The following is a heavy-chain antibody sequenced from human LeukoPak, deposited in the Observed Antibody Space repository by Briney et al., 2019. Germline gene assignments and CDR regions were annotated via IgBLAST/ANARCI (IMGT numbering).Heavy chain of an antibody. CDR2: IYSEGSRT. D-gene: IGHD1-26*01. Sequence: QAGGSLRLSCAGSGFTLSSYWMHWVRQGPGKGLVWVSRIYSEGSRTTYADSVRGRFTISGDNAKNTLYLQRNSLRADDTAVYYCARSGRGGAFDIWGQGTMVTVSS. CDR1: GFTLSSYW. V-gene: IGHV3-74*01. CDR3: ARSGRGGAFDI. J-gene: IGHJ3*02.